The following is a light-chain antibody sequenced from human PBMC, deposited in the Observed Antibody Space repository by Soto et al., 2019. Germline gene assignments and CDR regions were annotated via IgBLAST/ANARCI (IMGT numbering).Light chain of an antibody. CDR3: QQYGSP. J-gene: IGKJ5*01. Sequence: EIVLTQSPGTLSLSPGERATLSCRASQSVSSGYLAGYQQKPAQAPRLLIYGASSRATGIPDRFSGSGSGTDFTLTISRLEPEDFAVYYCQQYGSPFGQGTRLEIK. V-gene: IGKV3-20*01. CDR2: GAS. CDR1: QSVSSGY.